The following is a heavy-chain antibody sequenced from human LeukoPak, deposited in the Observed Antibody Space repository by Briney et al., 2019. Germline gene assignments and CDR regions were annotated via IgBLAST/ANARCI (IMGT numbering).Heavy chain of an antibody. CDR1: GFTFRDYW. CDR3: ARLDGDKGGPAHY. V-gene: IGHV3-7*03. CDR2: IKYDGAEK. J-gene: IGHJ4*02. D-gene: IGHD4-17*01. Sequence: GGSLRLSCAGSGFTFRDYWMTWVRQAPGKGLECVATIKYDGAEKYYEDSVKGRFTISRDDAKKSLYLQMNSLRAEDTAVYYCARLDGDKGGPAHYGGQETVVRVSS.